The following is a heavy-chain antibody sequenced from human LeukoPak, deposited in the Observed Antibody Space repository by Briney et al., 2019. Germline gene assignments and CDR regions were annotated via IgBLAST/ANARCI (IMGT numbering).Heavy chain of an antibody. CDR2: ISDNGVRT. V-gene: IGHV3-23*01. J-gene: IGHJ4*02. CDR1: GFIFSTYA. CDR3: AKDSVQSAGLDY. Sequence: GGSLRLSCAASGFIFSTYAMSWVRQAPGKGLEWVSSISDNGVRTYYADSVKGRFIISRDNSKNTLFLHMNSLRVEDTAVYYCAKDSVQSAGLDYWGQGTLVTVSS. D-gene: IGHD6-19*01.